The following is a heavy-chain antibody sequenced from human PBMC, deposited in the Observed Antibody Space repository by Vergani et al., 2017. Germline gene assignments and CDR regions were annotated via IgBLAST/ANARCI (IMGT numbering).Heavy chain of an antibody. CDR1: GYTFTSYD. D-gene: IGHD3-22*01. CDR2: MNPNSGNT. CDR3: AREAIVVVITMVNDAFDI. J-gene: IGHJ3*02. V-gene: IGHV1-8*01. Sequence: QVQLVQSGAEVKKPGASVKVSCKASGYTFTSYDINWVRQATGQGLEWMGWMNPNSGNTGYAQKFQGRVTMTRNTSISTAYMELSSLRSEDTAVYYCAREAIVVVITMVNDAFDIWGQGTMVTVSS.